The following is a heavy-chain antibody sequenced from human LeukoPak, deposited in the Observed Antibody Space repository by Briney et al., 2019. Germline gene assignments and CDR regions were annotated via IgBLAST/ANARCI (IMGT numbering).Heavy chain of an antibody. D-gene: IGHD2/OR15-2a*01. CDR2: IYYSGST. J-gene: IGHJ5*02. Sequence: SETLKLTCTVSGGSISSYYWSWIRQPPGKGLEWIGYIYYSGSTNYNPSLKSRVTISVDTSKNQFSLKLSSVTAADTAVYYCAREAFYWFVAWGQGALDAVSS. V-gene: IGHV4-59*01. CDR3: AREAFYWFVA. CDR1: GGSISSYY.